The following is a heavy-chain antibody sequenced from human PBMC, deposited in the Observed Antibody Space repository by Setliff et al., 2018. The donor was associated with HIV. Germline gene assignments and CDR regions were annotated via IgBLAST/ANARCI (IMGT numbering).Heavy chain of an antibody. Sequence: GASVKVSCKASGYTFTTYSLHWVRQAPVQSLEWMGWINVGKGDTKYSQDLQGRITITRDTTANTAYMELSSLRSDDTAVYFCARGALLAVFDFDHWGRGTQATVSS. CDR2: INVGKGDT. V-gene: IGHV1-3*01. CDR3: ARGALLAVFDFDH. D-gene: IGHD1-26*01. J-gene: IGHJ4*01. CDR1: GYTFTTYS.